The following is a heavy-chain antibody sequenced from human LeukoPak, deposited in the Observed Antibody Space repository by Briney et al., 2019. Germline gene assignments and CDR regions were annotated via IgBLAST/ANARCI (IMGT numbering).Heavy chain of an antibody. J-gene: IGHJ4*02. CDR2: IFYSGTT. CDR1: GGSISSYY. Sequence: SETLSLTCTVSGGSISSYYWSWIRQPPGKGLEWIGCIFYSGTTNYNPSLKSRVTISVDTSKNQFSLKLSCVTSADTAVYYRARVVKAVATGAEIDYWGQGTLVTVSS. V-gene: IGHV4-59*01. D-gene: IGHD6-19*01. CDR3: ARVVKAVATGAEIDY.